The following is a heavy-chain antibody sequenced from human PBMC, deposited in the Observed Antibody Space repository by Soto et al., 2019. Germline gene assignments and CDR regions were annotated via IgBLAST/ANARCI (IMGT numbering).Heavy chain of an antibody. Sequence: PGGSLRLSCTASTLTFNRHWMHWVRQVPGQGLVWVSRISHDGGSITYADSVKGRFTISRDNVKSSVHLQMNSLRAEDTAVYYCARVGTDYGSGSPYYSDYWGQGSLVTVSS. CDR2: ISHDGGSI. CDR3: ARVGTDYGSGSPYYSDY. D-gene: IGHD3-10*01. J-gene: IGHJ4*02. CDR1: TLTFNRHW. V-gene: IGHV3-74*03.